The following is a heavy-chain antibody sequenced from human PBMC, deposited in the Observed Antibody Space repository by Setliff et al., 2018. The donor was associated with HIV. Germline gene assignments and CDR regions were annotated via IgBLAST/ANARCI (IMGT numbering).Heavy chain of an antibody. J-gene: IGHJ6*02. CDR1: GYIFINYG. CDR3: ARGGWSGGGPLHYSYYYLDV. V-gene: IGHV1-69*13. D-gene: IGHD2-15*01. Sequence: GASVKVSCKASGYIFINYGINWVRQAPGQGLEWMGGLISMFKIPQIAQKFQGRVTITADESTSTAYMGLSSLTSEDTAVYYCARGGWSGGGPLHYSYYYLDVWGQGTAVTVSS. CDR2: LISMFKIP.